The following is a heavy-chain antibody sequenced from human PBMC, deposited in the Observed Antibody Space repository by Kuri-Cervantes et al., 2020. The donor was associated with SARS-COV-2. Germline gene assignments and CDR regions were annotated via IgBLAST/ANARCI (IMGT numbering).Heavy chain of an antibody. J-gene: IGHJ4*02. V-gene: IGHV3-30*02. Sequence: GGSLRLSCAASGFTFSSYGMHWVRQAPGKGLEWVAFIRYDGSNKYYADSVKGRFTISRDNSKNTLYLQMNSLKTEDTAVYYCTTLIDYWGQGALVTVSS. CDR3: TTLIDY. CDR2: IRYDGSNK. CDR1: GFTFSSYG.